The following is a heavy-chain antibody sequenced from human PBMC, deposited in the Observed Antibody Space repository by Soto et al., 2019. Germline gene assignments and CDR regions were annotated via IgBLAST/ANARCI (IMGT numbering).Heavy chain of an antibody. CDR2: VYHSWST. V-gene: IGHV4-59*01. J-gene: IGHJ5*02. CDR3: ARFGTSPNGNWFDP. D-gene: IGHD3-10*01. Sequence: SETLSLTCTVSGGSISSDYLNWIRQPPGKGLEWIGYVYHSWSTKYNPSLKSRVTISVDTSKNQLSLKLSSVTAADTAVYYCARFGTSPNGNWFDPWGQGTLVTVYS. CDR1: GGSISSDY.